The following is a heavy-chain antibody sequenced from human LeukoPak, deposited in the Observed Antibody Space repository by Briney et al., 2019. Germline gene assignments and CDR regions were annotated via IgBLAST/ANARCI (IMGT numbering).Heavy chain of an antibody. V-gene: IGHV4-38-2*01. CDR2: IYHSGST. CDR3: ASDLSQSGWYQGFDY. CDR1: GYSISSGYY. D-gene: IGHD6-19*01. J-gene: IGHJ4*02. Sequence: PSETLSLTCAVSGYSISSGYYWGWIRQPPGKGLEWIGSIYHSGSTYYNPSLKSRVTISVDTSKNQFSLKLSSVTAADTAVYYCASDLSQSGWYQGFDYWGQGTLVTVSS.